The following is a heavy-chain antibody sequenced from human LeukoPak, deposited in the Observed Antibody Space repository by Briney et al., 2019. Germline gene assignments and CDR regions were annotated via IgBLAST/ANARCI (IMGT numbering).Heavy chain of an antibody. CDR1: VFTFSSYA. CDR2: ISGSGDST. Sequence: PGVSLRLFCAACVFTFSSYAMSWVRQAPGKGLEWLSSISGSGDSTYYADPGKGRFTISRDNSKNTLYLQMNSLRAEDTAVYYCAKEWQWLVLLYFDYWGQGTLVSVSS. CDR3: AKEWQWLVLLYFDY. V-gene: IGHV3-23*01. D-gene: IGHD6-19*01. J-gene: IGHJ4*02.